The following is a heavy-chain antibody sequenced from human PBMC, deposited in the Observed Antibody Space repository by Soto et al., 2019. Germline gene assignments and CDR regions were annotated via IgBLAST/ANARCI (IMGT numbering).Heavy chain of an antibody. J-gene: IGHJ3*02. CDR2: LSSRGFST. CDR3: ARDRAGYWSNGICLDAFDI. Sequence: EVQLLESGGDLVQPGGSLRLSCAASGFTFNDYALTWVRQVPGKGLEWVSSLSSRGFSTHYAESVKGRFTISRDNIKNTVYLQMNSLRAEDTAVYYCARDRAGYWSNGICLDAFDIWGQGTLVTVSS. D-gene: IGHD2-8*01. V-gene: IGHV3-23*01. CDR1: GFTFNDYA.